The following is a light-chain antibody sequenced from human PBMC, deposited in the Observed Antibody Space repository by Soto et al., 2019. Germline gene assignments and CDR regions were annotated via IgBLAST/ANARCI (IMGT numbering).Light chain of an antibody. Sequence: QSVLTQPASVSGSPGQSITVSCTGTSSDVGGYNYVSWYQQHPGKAKRLMIYDVTNRPSGVSNRFSGSKSGNTASLTISGLQAEDEADYYCSSYRRGSTYVFGTGTKVTVL. CDR2: DVT. V-gene: IGLV2-14*01. J-gene: IGLJ1*01. CDR1: SSDVGGYNY. CDR3: SSYRRGSTYV.